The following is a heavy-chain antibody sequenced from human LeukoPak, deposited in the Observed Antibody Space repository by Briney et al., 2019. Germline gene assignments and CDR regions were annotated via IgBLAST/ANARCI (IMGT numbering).Heavy chain of an antibody. CDR2: ITGNGGTT. CDR3: ARGWIPYNSFDP. D-gene: IGHD5-18*01. V-gene: IGHV3-23*01. Sequence: GGSLRLSCAASGFTFSNYGMNWVRQAPGKGLEWVSGITGNGGTTYYADSVKGRFTISRDNSKNTVYLQMNSLRAEDTAVYYCARGWIPYNSFDPWGQGTLVTVSS. CDR1: GFTFSNYG. J-gene: IGHJ5*02.